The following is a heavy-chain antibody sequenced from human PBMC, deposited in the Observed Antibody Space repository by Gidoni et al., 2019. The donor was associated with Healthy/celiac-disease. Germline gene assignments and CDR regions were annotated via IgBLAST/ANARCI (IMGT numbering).Heavy chain of an antibody. Sequence: QVPLVESGGGLVKPGGSLRLSCAASGFTFSDYYMSWIRQAPGKGLEWVSYISSSSSYTNYADSVKGRFTISRDNDKNSLYLQMNSLRAEDTAVYYCARERYYDFWSGYQDYYYMDVWGKGTTVTVSS. J-gene: IGHJ6*03. CDR2: ISSSSSYT. CDR1: GFTFSDYY. V-gene: IGHV3-11*06. D-gene: IGHD3-3*01. CDR3: ARERYYDFWSGYQDYYYMDV.